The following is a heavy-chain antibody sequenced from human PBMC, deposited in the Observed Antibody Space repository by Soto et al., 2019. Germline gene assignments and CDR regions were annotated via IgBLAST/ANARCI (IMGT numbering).Heavy chain of an antibody. V-gene: IGHV3-11*01. J-gene: IGHJ4*02. CDR1: GFTFSDYY. CDR3: AKKLRVYYASSVQGY. D-gene: IGHD3-22*01. Sequence: GGSLRLSCAASGFTFSDYYMSWIRQAPGKGLEWVSYISGSGDTTFYADSVKGRFTISRDNSKNTLYLQMNNLRAEDTAVYYCAKKLRVYYASSVQGYWGQGTVVTVSS. CDR2: ISGSGDTT.